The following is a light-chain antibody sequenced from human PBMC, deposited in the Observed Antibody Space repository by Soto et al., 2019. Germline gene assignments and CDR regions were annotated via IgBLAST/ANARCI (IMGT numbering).Light chain of an antibody. J-gene: IGKJ4*01. Sequence: DIQMTQSPSSLSASVGDRVTITCQASQDISNYLNWYQQKPGKAPKLLIYDASNLETGVPSRFSGCRSGTDFTFTISGRQAEDIATYYCQQYDNYPPLTFGGGTKVEIK. V-gene: IGKV1-33*01. CDR2: DAS. CDR3: QQYDNYPPLT. CDR1: QDISNY.